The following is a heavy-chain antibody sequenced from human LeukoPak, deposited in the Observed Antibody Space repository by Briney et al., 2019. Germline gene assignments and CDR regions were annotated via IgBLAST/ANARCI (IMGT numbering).Heavy chain of an antibody. CDR3: ARTMIVVVINAFDI. CDR2: IYYSGNT. CDR1: GGSISSADYH. Sequence: PSETLSLTFIVSGGSISSADYHWSWIRQPPGKGLEWIGYIYYSGNTYYNPSLRSRVTISVTTSKNQFSLNLSSVTAADTAVYYCARTMIVVVINAFDIWGQGTMVTVSS. J-gene: IGHJ3*02. V-gene: IGHV4-30-4*01. D-gene: IGHD3-22*01.